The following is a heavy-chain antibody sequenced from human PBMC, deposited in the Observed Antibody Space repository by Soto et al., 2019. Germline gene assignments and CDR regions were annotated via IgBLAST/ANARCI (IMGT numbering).Heavy chain of an antibody. D-gene: IGHD3-10*01. V-gene: IGHV2-5*02. CDR1: GFSLSTSGVG. CDR2: IYWDVDR. Sequence: QITLKESGPTLVKPTQPLTLTCTFSGFSLSTSGVGVGWIRQPPGKALEWLALIYWDVDRHNTPSLKSTLTINRHTAKSQRVLTMKTRDPVDTATSYCAPSGRAGNYYYDYRGQGTLVTFSS. CDR3: APSGRAGNYYYDY. J-gene: IGHJ4*02.